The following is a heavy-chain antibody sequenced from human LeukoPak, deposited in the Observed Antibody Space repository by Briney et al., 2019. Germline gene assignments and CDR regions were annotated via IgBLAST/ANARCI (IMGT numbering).Heavy chain of an antibody. J-gene: IGHJ5*02. V-gene: IGHV3-30*03. CDR1: GFTFSSYD. CDR2: ISYDGSNK. D-gene: IGHD3-10*01. Sequence: PGGSLRLSCAASGFTFSSYDMHWIRQAPGKGLEWVAVISYDGSNKYYGDSVKGRFSISRDNSKNTLYLQMNRLRADDTAVYYCARDRSQEFDPWGQGTLVTVSS. CDR3: ARDRSQEFDP.